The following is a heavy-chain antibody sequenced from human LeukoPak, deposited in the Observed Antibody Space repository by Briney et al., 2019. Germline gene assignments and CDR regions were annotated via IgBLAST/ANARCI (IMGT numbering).Heavy chain of an antibody. J-gene: IGHJ4*02. CDR1: GFTFSDHY. CDR3: ALAAAGRFDY. D-gene: IGHD6-13*01. Sequence: AGGSLRLSCAASGFTFSDHYMSWIRQAPGKGLERVSYISSSSSYTNYADSVKGRFTISRDNAKNSLYLQMNSLRAKDMAVYYCALAAAGRFDYWGQGTLVTVSS. CDR2: ISSSSSYT. V-gene: IGHV3-11*03.